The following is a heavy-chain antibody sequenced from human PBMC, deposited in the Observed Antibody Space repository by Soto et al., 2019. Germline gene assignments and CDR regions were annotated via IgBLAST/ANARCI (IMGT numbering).Heavy chain of an antibody. J-gene: IGHJ5*02. Sequence: QVQLQESGPGLVKPSETLSLTCTVSGGSISSYYWSWIRQPPGKGLEWIGYIYYSGSTNYNPSLKRRVTISVDTSKNQFSLKLSSVTAADTAVYYCAREWAAYSSSWITTGFDPWGQGTLVTVSS. CDR3: AREWAAYSSSWITTGFDP. CDR1: GGSISSYY. CDR2: IYYSGST. D-gene: IGHD6-13*01. V-gene: IGHV4-59*01.